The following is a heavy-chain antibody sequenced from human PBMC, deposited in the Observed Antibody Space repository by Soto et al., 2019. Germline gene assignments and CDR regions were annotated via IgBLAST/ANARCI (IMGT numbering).Heavy chain of an antibody. CDR2: IYYSGTT. V-gene: IGHV4-39*01. D-gene: IGHD4-17*01. Sequence: SETLSLTCIVSGDSISTSNYYWDWIRQPPGKGLEWIGSIYYSGTTYYNPSLNSPVTISQDTSRNQFSLKLSSVTAADTAIYYCARSAYGDYYFDSWGQGTLVTVSS. J-gene: IGHJ4*02. CDR3: ARSAYGDYYFDS. CDR1: GDSISTSNYY.